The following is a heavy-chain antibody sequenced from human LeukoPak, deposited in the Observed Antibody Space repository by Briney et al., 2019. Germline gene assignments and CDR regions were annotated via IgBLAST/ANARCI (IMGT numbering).Heavy chain of an antibody. J-gene: IGHJ5*02. V-gene: IGHV3-23*01. CDR2: ISGSEGKK. Sequence: GGSLRLSCAASGFTFSSYSMSWVRQPPGRGLEWVSAISGSEGKKHYEDSVQGRFTLSSDNSKNPLSLQMHSLRAEETAVYYCAKDRCSSTTCLGPNWFDPWGQGTLVTVSS. D-gene: IGHD2-2*01. CDR3: AKDRCSSTTCLGPNWFDP. CDR1: GFTFSSYS.